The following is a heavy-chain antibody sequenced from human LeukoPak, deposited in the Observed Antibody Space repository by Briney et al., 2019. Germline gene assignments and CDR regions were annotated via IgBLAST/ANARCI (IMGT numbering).Heavy chain of an antibody. D-gene: IGHD2-2*01. V-gene: IGHV4-34*01. Sequence: SETLSLTCAVYGGSFSGYYWSWIRQPPGKGREWIGEINHSGSTNYNPSLKSRVTISVGTSKNQFSLKLSSVTAADTAVYYCARDRYCSSTSCYYSPGYWGQGTLVTVSS. CDR1: GGSFSGYY. CDR2: INHSGST. CDR3: ARDRYCSSTSCYYSPGY. J-gene: IGHJ4*02.